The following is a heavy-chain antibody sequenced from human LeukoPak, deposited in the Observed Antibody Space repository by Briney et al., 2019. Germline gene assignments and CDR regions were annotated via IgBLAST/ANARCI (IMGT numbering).Heavy chain of an antibody. D-gene: IGHD5-12*01. V-gene: IGHV1-18*01. J-gene: IGHJ4*02. CDR1: GYTFTSYG. Sequence: ASVKVSCKASGYTFTSYGISWVRQAPGQGLEWVGWISAYNGNANYAQKLQGRVTMTTDTSTSTAYMDLRSLRSDDTAVYYCARVRNSGFRYVDSWGRGTLVTVSS. CDR3: ARVRNSGFRYVDS. CDR2: ISAYNGNA.